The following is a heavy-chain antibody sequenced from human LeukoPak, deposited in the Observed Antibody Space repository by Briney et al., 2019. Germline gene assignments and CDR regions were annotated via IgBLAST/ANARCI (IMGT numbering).Heavy chain of an antibody. J-gene: IGHJ4*02. CDR1: GFTFYSYS. D-gene: IGHD1-26*01. V-gene: IGHV3-48*04. CDR3: ARDRGGSYSAIDY. CDR2: ISSSSSTI. Sequence: PGGSLRLSCAASGFTFYSYSMNWVRQAPGKGLEWVSFISSSSSTIYYADSVKGRFTISRDNAKNSLYLQMNSLRAEDTAEYYCARDRGGSYSAIDYWGQGTLVTVSS.